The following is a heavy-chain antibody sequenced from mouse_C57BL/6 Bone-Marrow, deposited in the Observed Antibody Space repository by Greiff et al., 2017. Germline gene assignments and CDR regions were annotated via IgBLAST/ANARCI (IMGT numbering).Heavy chain of an antibody. J-gene: IGHJ2*01. Sequence: VQLQQSGAELARPGASVKLSCKASGYTFTSYGISWVKQRTGQGLEWIGEIYPRSGNTYYNEKFKGKATLTADKSSSTAYMELRSLTSEDSAVYFCARENYCGSSSYYFDYWGQGTTLTVSS. V-gene: IGHV1-81*01. D-gene: IGHD1-1*01. CDR1: GYTFTSYG. CDR3: ARENYCGSSSYYFDY. CDR2: IYPRSGNT.